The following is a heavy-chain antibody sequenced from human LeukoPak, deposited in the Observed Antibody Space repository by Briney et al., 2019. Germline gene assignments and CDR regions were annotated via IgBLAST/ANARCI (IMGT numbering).Heavy chain of an antibody. J-gene: IGHJ5*02. V-gene: IGHV4-59*08. Sequence: SETLSLTCTVSGGSISSYYWSWIRQPPGKGLEWIGYSYYSGSTYYNPSLKSRVTMSVDTSKNQFSLKLNSVTAADTAVYYCARSGGYYNWFDPWGQGTLVTVSS. CDR1: GGSISSYY. CDR2: SYYSGST. CDR3: ARSGGYYNWFDP. D-gene: IGHD3-3*01.